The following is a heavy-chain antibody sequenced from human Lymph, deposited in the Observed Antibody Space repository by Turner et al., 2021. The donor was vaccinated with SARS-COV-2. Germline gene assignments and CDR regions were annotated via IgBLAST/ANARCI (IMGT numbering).Heavy chain of an antibody. CDR3: ATKYCSSGSCSYFDY. Sequence: QVQLQESGPGLVKPSGTLSLTCAVSGASISSSNWWSWVRQPPGKGLEWTGEIYHSGSTNYNPSLKSRVTISVDKSKNQFSLKLSSVTAADTAVYYCATKYCSSGSCSYFDYWGQGTLVTVSS. J-gene: IGHJ4*02. D-gene: IGHD2-15*01. V-gene: IGHV4-4*02. CDR1: GASISSSNW. CDR2: IYHSGST.